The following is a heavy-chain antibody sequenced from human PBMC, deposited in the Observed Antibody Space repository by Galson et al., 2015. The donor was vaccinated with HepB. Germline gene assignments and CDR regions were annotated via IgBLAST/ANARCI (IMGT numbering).Heavy chain of an antibody. CDR3: TRLLVQAAIRENWFDP. D-gene: IGHD2-2*02. Sequence: SLRLSCAASGFTFSGSAMHWVRQASGKGLEWVGRIRSKANSYATAYAASVKGRFTIYRDDSKNTAYLQMNSLKTEDTAVYYCTRLLVQAAIRENWFDPWGQGTLVTVSS. V-gene: IGHV3-73*01. CDR2: IRSKANSYAT. CDR1: GFTFSGSA. J-gene: IGHJ5*02.